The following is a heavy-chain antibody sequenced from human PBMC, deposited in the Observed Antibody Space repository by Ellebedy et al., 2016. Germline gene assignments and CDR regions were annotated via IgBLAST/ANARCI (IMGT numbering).Heavy chain of an antibody. CDR3: ARGRPDSDSDY. J-gene: IGHJ4*02. CDR2: IHYSGTT. D-gene: IGHD1-26*01. V-gene: IGHV4-59*01. Sequence: SETLSLTCSVSGVSIGGSISNNYWSWIRKPPGKGLEWIGYIHYSGTTSYNPSLRSRLTMSVDTSKNQFSLQLTSVTAADTAVYYCARGRPDSDSDYWGQGALVVVSS. CDR1: GVSIGGSISNNY.